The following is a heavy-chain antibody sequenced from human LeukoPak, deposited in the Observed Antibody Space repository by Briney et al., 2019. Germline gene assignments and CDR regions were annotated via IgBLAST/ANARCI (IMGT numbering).Heavy chain of an antibody. Sequence: PGGSLRLSCTASGFTFGDYAMSWFRQAPGKGLEWVGFIRSKPYGGTTEYAASVKGRFTISRDDSKNSLYLQMNSLKTEDTAVYYCARGVRYSSAWDFDYWGQGTLVTVSS. CDR1: GFTFGDYA. V-gene: IGHV3-49*03. D-gene: IGHD6-19*01. J-gene: IGHJ4*02. CDR2: IRSKPYGGTT. CDR3: ARGVRYSSAWDFDY.